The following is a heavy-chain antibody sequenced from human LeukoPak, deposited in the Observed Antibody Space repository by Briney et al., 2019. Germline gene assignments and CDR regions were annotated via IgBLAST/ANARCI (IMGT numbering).Heavy chain of an antibody. CDR3: ARSPPPKTGYSSSPLPYGMDV. D-gene: IGHD6-13*01. CDR1: GYTFTSYG. Sequence: GASVKVSCKASGYTFTSYGISWVRQAPGQGLEWMGWISAYNGNTNYAQKLQGRATMTTDTSTSTAYMELRSLRSDDTAVYYCARSPPPKTGYSSSPLPYGMDVWGQGTTVTVSS. CDR2: ISAYNGNT. J-gene: IGHJ6*02. V-gene: IGHV1-18*01.